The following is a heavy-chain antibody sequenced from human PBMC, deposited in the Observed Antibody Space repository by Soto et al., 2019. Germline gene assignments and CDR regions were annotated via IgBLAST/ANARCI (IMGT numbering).Heavy chain of an antibody. D-gene: IGHD3-3*01. CDR1: GFTFSSYA. CDR3: ARDTPQDFWSGYYYGMDV. CDR2: ISYDGSNK. Sequence: GGSLSLSCAASGFTFSSYAMHWVRQAPGKGLEWVAVISYDGSNKYYADSVKGRFTISRDNSKNTLYLQMNSLRAEDTAVYYCARDTPQDFWSGYYYGMDVWGQGTTVTVSS. V-gene: IGHV3-30-3*01. J-gene: IGHJ6*02.